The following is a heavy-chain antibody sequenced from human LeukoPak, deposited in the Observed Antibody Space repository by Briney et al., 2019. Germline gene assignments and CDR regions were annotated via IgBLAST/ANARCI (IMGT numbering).Heavy chain of an antibody. D-gene: IGHD3-3*01. CDR3: AKEGYYDFWSGYYSDY. CDR2: KRYDGSNK. J-gene: IGHJ4*02. V-gene: IGHV3-30*02. CDR1: GFTFSSYG. Sequence: PGGSLRLSCAASGFTFSSYGMHWVRQAPGKGLEWVAFKRYDGSNKYYADSVKGRFTISRDNSKNTLYLQMNSLRAEDTAVYYCAKEGYYDFWSGYYSDYWGQGTLVTVSS.